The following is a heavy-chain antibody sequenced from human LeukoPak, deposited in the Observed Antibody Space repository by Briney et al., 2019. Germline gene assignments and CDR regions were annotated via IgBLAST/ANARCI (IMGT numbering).Heavy chain of an antibody. V-gene: IGHV1-2*02. CDR2: INPNTGAT. CDR3: VTLLSNAAFDY. J-gene: IGHJ4*02. CDR1: GYPFTGYY. D-gene: IGHD6-25*01. Sequence: GASVKVSCKASGYPFTGYYMHWVRQAPGQGLEWMGWINPNTGATNYAQKFQGRVTMTTDTSISTAYMELSRLRSDGTAVYYCVTLLSNAAFDYWGQGTLVTVSS.